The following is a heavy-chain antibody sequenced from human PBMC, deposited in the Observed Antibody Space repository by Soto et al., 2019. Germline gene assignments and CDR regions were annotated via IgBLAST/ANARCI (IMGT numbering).Heavy chain of an antibody. CDR3: AKWDGYGDY. CDR2: VRGGGDNT. CDR1: GFTFSSQS. Sequence: EVQLLESGGDLVQPGGSLRLSCAASGFTFSSQSMTWVRQAPGKGLEWVSGVRGGGDNTWHADSVKGRFTISRDNSKNTVYLQMNSLRADDTAVYYCAKWDGYGDYWGQGTLVTVS. D-gene: IGHD5-12*01. V-gene: IGHV3-23*01. J-gene: IGHJ4*02.